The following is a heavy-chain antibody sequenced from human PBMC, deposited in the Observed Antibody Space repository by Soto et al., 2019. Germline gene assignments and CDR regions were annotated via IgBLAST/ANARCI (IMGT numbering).Heavy chain of an antibody. Sequence: QVQLQESGPGLVKPSGTLSLTCAVSGVSISSHDWWTWVRQPPGKGLEWIGESHQSGSTNYNSSLERPVTIEVDTSKNPFSLKLRSVTVADTAVYYCATRDNSKFYWGQGTLVTVSS. V-gene: IGHV4-4*02. CDR1: GVSISSHDW. J-gene: IGHJ4*02. CDR3: ATRDNSKFY. CDR2: SHQSGST. D-gene: IGHD6-13*01.